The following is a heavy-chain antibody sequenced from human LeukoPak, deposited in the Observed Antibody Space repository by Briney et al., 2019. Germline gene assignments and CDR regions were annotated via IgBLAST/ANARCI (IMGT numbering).Heavy chain of an antibody. J-gene: IGHJ4*02. CDR2: MKGGGET. D-gene: IGHD2-2*03. CDR1: GFSFTNYA. CDR3: ARASWISTADAGC. Sequence: PGGSLRLSCAASGFSFTNYAMSWVRQAPARGPEWLSSMKGGGETFYADSVKGRFTLSRDVSRNTVYLQLNNLRVEDTAIYYCARASWISTADAGCWGQGTQVTVSS. V-gene: IGHV3-23*01.